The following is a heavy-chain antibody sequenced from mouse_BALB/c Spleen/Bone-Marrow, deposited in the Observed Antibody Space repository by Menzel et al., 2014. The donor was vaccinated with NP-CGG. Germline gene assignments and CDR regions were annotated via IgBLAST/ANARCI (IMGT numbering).Heavy chain of an antibody. CDR2: IYPSDSYT. D-gene: IGHD2-10*02. J-gene: IGHJ4*01. V-gene: IGHV1S126*01. Sequence: VKLVESGAELVRPGAPVKVSCKASGYTFTSYWINWVKQRPGQGLEWIGNIYPSDSYTNYNQNFKDKATLTVDKSSSTAYMQLSSPTSEDSAVYYCTRQYGNYYAMDYWGQGTSVTVSS. CDR1: GYTFTSYW. CDR3: TRQYGNYYAMDY.